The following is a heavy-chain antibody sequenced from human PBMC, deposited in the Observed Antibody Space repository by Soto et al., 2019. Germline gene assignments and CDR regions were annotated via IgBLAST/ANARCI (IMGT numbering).Heavy chain of an antibody. CDR3: AKDYVDELVGYCSGGSCYMLDY. Sequence: GGSLRLSCAASGFTFSSYGMHWVRQAPGKGLEWVAVISYDGSNKYYADSVKGRFTISRDNSKNTLYLQMNSLRAEDTAVYYCAKDYVDELVGYCSGGSCYMLDYWGQGTLVTVSS. J-gene: IGHJ4*02. V-gene: IGHV3-30*18. CDR1: GFTFSSYG. D-gene: IGHD2-15*01. CDR2: ISYDGSNK.